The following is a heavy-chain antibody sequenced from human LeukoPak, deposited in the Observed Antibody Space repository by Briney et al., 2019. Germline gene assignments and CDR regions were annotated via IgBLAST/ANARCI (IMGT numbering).Heavy chain of an antibody. CDR1: GGSLSGYY. D-gene: IGHD1-14*01. V-gene: IGHV4-34*01. CDR2: INHSGST. J-gene: IGHJ6*03. Sequence: SETLSLTCAVYGGSLSGYYWSWIRQPPGKGLEWIGEINHSGSTNYNPSLKSRVTISVDTSKNQFSLKLSSVTAAETAVYYCARNRSGYYYYMDVWGKGTTVTVSS. CDR3: ARNRSGYYYYMDV.